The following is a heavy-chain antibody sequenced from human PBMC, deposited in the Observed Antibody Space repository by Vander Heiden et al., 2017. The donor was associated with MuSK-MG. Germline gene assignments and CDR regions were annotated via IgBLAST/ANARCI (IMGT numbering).Heavy chain of an antibody. CDR2: IYYSGST. D-gene: IGHD6-19*01. Sequence: QVQLQASGPGLVKPSETLSLTCTVPGGSIRSYYWSWIRQPPGKGLEWIGYIYYSGSTNYNPSLKSRVTISVDTSKNQFSLKLSSVTAADTAVYYCARGTASGYSSGWYSVDAFDIWGQGTMVTVSS. CDR1: GGSIRSYY. CDR3: ARGTASGYSSGWYSVDAFDI. J-gene: IGHJ3*02. V-gene: IGHV4-59*01.